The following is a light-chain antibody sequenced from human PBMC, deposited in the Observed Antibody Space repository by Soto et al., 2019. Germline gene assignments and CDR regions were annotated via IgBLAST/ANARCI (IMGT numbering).Light chain of an antibody. Sequence: DIQMTPSPSSLSASVGDRVTITCQARQDISNYLIWYQQKPRKAPKLLIYDASNLETGVPSRFSGSGSGTYFTFTISSLQPEDIGTYYCQEYDNLPLTFGGGTKVEV. J-gene: IGKJ4*01. CDR3: QEYDNLPLT. V-gene: IGKV1-33*01. CDR2: DAS. CDR1: QDISNY.